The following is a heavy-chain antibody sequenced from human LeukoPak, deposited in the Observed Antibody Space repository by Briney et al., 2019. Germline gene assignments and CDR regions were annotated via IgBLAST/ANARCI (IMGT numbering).Heavy chain of an antibody. D-gene: IGHD3-3*01. V-gene: IGHV1-69*13. CDR1: GGTFSSYA. CDR2: IIPIFGTA. CDR3: VRDRSLWSGSYYFDY. Sequence: GASVKVSCKASGGTFSSYAISWVRQAPGQGLEWMGGIIPIFGTANYAQKFQGRVTITADESTSTAYMELSSLRSEDTAVYYCVRDRSLWSGSYYFDYWGQGTLVTVSS. J-gene: IGHJ4*02.